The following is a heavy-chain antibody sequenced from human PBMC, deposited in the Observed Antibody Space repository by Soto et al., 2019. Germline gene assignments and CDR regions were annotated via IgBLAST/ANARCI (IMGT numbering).Heavy chain of an antibody. D-gene: IGHD3-10*01. CDR3: ATGLILWFGELSRRGGYSSDMDV. Sequence: QVQLQQWGAGLLKPSETLSLTCAVYGGSFSGYQWSWIRQTPGQGLAWIGGITDGGDINYNPSLKCRVTSLVDSRKKQDSLRLSSVTAADTAVYYWATGLILWFGELSRRGGYSSDMDVWGKGTPVTVAS. CDR2: ITDGGDI. CDR1: GGSFSGYQ. V-gene: IGHV4-34*01. J-gene: IGHJ6*03.